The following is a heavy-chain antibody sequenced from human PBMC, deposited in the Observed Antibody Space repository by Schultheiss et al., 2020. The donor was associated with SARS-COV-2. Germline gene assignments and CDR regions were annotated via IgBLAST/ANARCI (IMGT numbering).Heavy chain of an antibody. V-gene: IGHV3-NL1*01. CDR2: IYSGGST. J-gene: IGHJ6*02. Sequence: GESLKISCAASGFTFSSYGMHWVRQAPGKGLEWVSVIYSGGSTYYADSVKGRFTISRDNAKNSLYLQMNSLRDEDTAVYYCAREEYYDFWSGYQPEDGVTAIPLGMDVWGQGTTVTVSS. CDR1: GFTFSSYG. CDR3: AREEYYDFWSGYQPEDGVTAIPLGMDV. D-gene: IGHD3-3*01.